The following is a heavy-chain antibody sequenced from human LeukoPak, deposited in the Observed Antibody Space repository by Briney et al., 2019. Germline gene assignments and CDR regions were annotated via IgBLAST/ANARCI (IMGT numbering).Heavy chain of an antibody. CDR3: TRDPTSWFEYGLDV. CDR2: IKQDGSEK. CDR1: GFTFSSYW. D-gene: IGHD2-2*01. Sequence: QAGGSLRLSCAASGFTFSSYWMSWVRQAPGKGLEWVANIKQDGSEKYYVDSVKGRFTISRDNAKNSLYLQMNSLRAEDTAVYYCTRDPTSWFEYGLDVWGQGTTVTVSS. V-gene: IGHV3-7*01. J-gene: IGHJ6*02.